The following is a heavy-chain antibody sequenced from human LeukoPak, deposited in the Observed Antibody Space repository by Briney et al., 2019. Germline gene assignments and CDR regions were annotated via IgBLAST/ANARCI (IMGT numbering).Heavy chain of an antibody. J-gene: IGHJ4*02. V-gene: IGHV4-30-2*01. CDR3: ARSGRAAAGTRFDY. CDR2: IYHSGST. CDR1: GGSISSGGYY. Sequence: SETLSLTCTVSGGSISSGGYYWSWIRQPPGKGLEWIGYIYHSGSTYYNPSLKSRVTISVDRSKNQFSLKLSSVTAADTAVYYCARSGRAAAGTRFDYWGQGTLVTVSS. D-gene: IGHD6-13*01.